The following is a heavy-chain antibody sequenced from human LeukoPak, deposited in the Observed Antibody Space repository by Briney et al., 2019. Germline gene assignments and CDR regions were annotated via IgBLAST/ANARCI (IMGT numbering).Heavy chain of an antibody. J-gene: IGHJ6*03. CDR2: INHSGST. D-gene: IGHD6-13*01. Sequence: SETLSLTCAVYGGSFSGYYWSWIRQPPGKGLEWIGEINHSGSTNYNPSLKSRVTISVDTSKNQFSLKLSSVTAADTAVYYCARVGRSSSWYNYYYMDVWGKGTTVTVSS. V-gene: IGHV4-34*01. CDR1: GGSFSGYY. CDR3: ARVGRSSSWYNYYYMDV.